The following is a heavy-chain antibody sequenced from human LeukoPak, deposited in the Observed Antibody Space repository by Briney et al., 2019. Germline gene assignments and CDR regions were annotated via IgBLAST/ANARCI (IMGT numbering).Heavy chain of an antibody. V-gene: IGHV5-51*01. D-gene: IGHD5-24*01. CDR1: GYSFYNYW. Sequence: GESLKISCKGSGYSFYNYWIAWVRQMPGKGLEWMGIIYPDDSDTRYSPSFQGQVTISADKPISTAFLQWSSLKASDTAIYYCARHAVRDGYNRHNDYWGQGTLVTVSS. CDR2: IYPDDSDT. J-gene: IGHJ4*02. CDR3: ARHAVRDGYNRHNDY.